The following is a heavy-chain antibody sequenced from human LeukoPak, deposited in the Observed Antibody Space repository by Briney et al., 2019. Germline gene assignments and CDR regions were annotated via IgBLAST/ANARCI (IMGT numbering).Heavy chain of an antibody. CDR3: ATLYSSGWSDY. V-gene: IGHV1-18*01. CDR1: GYTFTSYG. J-gene: IGHJ4*02. Sequence: GASVKVSCKASGYTFTSYGISWVRQAPGQGLEWMGWISAYNGNTNYAQKLQGRVTMTTDTSTSTAYMELRSLRSDDTALYYCATLYSSGWSDYWGQGTLVTVSS. CDR2: ISAYNGNT. D-gene: IGHD6-19*01.